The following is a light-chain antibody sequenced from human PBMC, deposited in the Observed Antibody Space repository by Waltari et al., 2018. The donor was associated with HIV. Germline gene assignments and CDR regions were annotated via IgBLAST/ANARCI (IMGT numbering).Light chain of an antibody. V-gene: IGLV7-43*01. J-gene: IGLJ3*02. Sequence: QTVVTQEPSMTVSHGGTVTLTCASSTGEVTSGYYPNWFQQKPGQAPRPLIYSTSNQHSWTPARFSDSLLGGKAALTLSGVQPEDEAEYYCLLYYGGAQPWVFGGGTKLTVL. CDR2: STS. CDR3: LLYYGGAQPWV. CDR1: TGEVTSGYY.